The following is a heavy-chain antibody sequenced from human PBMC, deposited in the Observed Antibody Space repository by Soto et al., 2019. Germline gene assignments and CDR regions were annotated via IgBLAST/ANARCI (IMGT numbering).Heavy chain of an antibody. CDR1: GFTVSSNY. V-gene: IGHV3-53*01. Sequence: GGSLRLSCAASGFTVSSNYMSWVRQAPGKGLEWVSVIYSGGSTYYADSVKGRFTISRDNSKNTLYLQMNSLRAEDTAVYYCTCGGYYDILTGYYSRYYYGMDVWGQGTTVTVSS. CDR2: IYSGGST. D-gene: IGHD3-9*01. J-gene: IGHJ6*02. CDR3: TCGGYYDILTGYYSRYYYGMDV.